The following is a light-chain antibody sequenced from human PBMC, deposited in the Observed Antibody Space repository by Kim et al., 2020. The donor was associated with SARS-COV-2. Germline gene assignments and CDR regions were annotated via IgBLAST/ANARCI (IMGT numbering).Light chain of an antibody. CDR3: SSYTRSATWL. CDR2: NVS. J-gene: IGLJ3*02. CDR1: SNDIGGHDY. V-gene: IGLV2-14*03. Sequence: GQSITISCTGTSNDIGGHDYVSWYQQHPGKAPKLMIYNVSNRPSGVSSRFSGSKSGNTASLTISGLQAEDEADYYCSSYTRSATWLFGGGTQLTVL.